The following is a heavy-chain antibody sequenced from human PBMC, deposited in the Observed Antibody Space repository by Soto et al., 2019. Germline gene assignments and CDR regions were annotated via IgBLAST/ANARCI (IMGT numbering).Heavy chain of an antibody. J-gene: IGHJ6*02. Sequence: SLRLSCAASVFTFNTYSMNWVRHAPGKGLEWVSLISSSSTYIHYADSVKGRFTISRDNAKNSLFLQMNSLRAEDTAVYYCASENIVVIPNPKGQYTYGMHVWGQGTRRTVSS. CDR2: ISSSSTYI. CDR3: ASENIVVIPNPKGQYTYGMHV. V-gene: IGHV3-21*01. CDR1: VFTFNTYS. D-gene: IGHD2-2*01.